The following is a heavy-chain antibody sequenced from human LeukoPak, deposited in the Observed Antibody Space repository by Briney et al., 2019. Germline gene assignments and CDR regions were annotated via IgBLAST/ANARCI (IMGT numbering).Heavy chain of an antibody. CDR3: AREGIEMATIGDY. CDR1: GGSFSGYY. V-gene: IGHV4-34*01. J-gene: IGHJ4*02. D-gene: IGHD5-24*01. Sequence: KSSETLSLTCAVYGGSFSGYYWSWIRQPPGKGLEWIGEINHSGSTNYNPSLKSRVTISVDTSKNQFSLKLSSVTAADTAVYYCAREGIEMATIGDYWGQGTLVTVSS. CDR2: INHSGST.